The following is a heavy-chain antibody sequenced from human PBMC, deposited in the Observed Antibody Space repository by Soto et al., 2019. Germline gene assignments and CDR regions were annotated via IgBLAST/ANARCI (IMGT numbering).Heavy chain of an antibody. D-gene: IGHD3-10*01. CDR1: GLIFSGHT. J-gene: IGHJ4*02. CDR2: ISIVPDSM. Sequence: EVQLVESGGGLVKPGGSLRLSCVASGLIFSGHTFNWVRQAPGKGLEWVSSISIVPDSMYYADSVKGRFTISRDNARNTIYLQLNSLRAEDTAVYFCARELNSSTECHWGQGTQVTVSS. CDR3: ARELNSSTECH. V-gene: IGHV3-21*06.